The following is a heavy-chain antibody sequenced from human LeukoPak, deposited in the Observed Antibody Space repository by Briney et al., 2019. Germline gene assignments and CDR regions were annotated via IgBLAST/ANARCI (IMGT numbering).Heavy chain of an antibody. CDR1: GYTFTSYD. CDR2: MNPNSGNT. V-gene: IGHV1-8*01. Sequence: ATVKVSCKASGYTFTSYDINWVRQATEQGPEWMGWMNPNSGNTGYAQKFQGRVTMTRNTSISTAYMELSSLRSEDTAVYYCAAYSSGWYSTGNDAFDIWGQGTMVTVSS. J-gene: IGHJ3*02. CDR3: AAYSSGWYSTGNDAFDI. D-gene: IGHD6-19*01.